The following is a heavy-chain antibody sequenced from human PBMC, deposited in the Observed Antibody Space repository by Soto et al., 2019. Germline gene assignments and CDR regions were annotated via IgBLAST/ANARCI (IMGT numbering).Heavy chain of an antibody. J-gene: IGHJ4*02. CDR2: IWYDGSNK. Sequence: QVQLVESGGGVVQPGRSLRLSCAASGFTFSSYGMHWVRQAPGKGLEWVAVIWYDGSNKYYADSVKGRFTISRDNSKNTLYLQMNSLRAEDTAVYYCAGTRGSYYVDIDYWGQGTLVTVSS. V-gene: IGHV3-33*01. D-gene: IGHD1-26*01. CDR3: AGTRGSYYVDIDY. CDR1: GFTFSSYG.